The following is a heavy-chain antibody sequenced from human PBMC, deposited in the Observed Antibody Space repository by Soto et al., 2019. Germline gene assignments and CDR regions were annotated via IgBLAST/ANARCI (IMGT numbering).Heavy chain of an antibody. D-gene: IGHD3-22*01. Sequence: ASVKVSCKVSGYTLTELSMNWVRQAPGKGLECMGSFDPKDGETIYAQKFQGRVSMTEDTPTDTAYMELNSLRSEDTAVYYCATTRFTLVGNYYDSSGYFDSWGQGTLVTVSS. CDR1: GYTLTELS. CDR3: ATTRFTLVGNYYDSSGYFDS. V-gene: IGHV1-24*01. CDR2: FDPKDGET. J-gene: IGHJ4*02.